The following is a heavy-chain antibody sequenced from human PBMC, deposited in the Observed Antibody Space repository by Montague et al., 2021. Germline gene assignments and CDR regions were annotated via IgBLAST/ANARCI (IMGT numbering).Heavy chain of an antibody. CDR1: GFRFSSYW. CDR2: ITLDGSST. CDR3: ARNLAPAAPGAFDI. Sequence: YLRLSCAASGFRFSSYWMHWVRQAPGKGLLWVSRITLDGSSTTFADSVKGRFTTSRDNAKATLYLQMNSLRVEDTAVYYCARNLAPAAPGAFDIWGQGTMVTVSS. D-gene: IGHD2-2*01. V-gene: IGHV3-74*01. J-gene: IGHJ3*02.